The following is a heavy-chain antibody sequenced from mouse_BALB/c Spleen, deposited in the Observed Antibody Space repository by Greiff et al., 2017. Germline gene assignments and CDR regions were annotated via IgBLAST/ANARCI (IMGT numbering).Heavy chain of an antibody. V-gene: IGHV5-6-4*01. D-gene: IGHD2-3*01. CDR1: GFTFSSYT. Sequence: EVHLVESGGGLVKPGGSLKLSCAASGFTFSSYTMSWVRQTPERRLEWVATISSGGSYTYYPDSVKGRFTISRDNAKNTLYLQMSSLKSEDTAIYFCTRENDGYYPLYAMDYWGQGTSVTVSS. CDR3: TRENDGYYPLYAMDY. CDR2: ISSGGSYT. J-gene: IGHJ4*01.